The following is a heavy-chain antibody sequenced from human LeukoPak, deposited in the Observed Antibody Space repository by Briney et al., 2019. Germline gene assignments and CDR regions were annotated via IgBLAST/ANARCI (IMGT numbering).Heavy chain of an antibody. V-gene: IGHV3-7*01. CDR1: GFTFSTYW. CDR2: IKQDGSDK. J-gene: IGHJ4*02. Sequence: GGSLRLSCAASGFTFSTYWMSWVRQAPGKGLEWVANIKQDGSDKYYVDSVKGRFTISRDNAKNSLFLQMNSLRAEGTAVYYCARVRCSSNSCFPDYWGQGTLVTVSS. CDR3: ARVRCSSNSCFPDY. D-gene: IGHD2-15*01.